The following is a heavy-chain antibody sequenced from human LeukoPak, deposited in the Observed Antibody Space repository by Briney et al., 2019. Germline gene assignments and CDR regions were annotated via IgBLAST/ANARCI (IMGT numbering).Heavy chain of an antibody. CDR2: ISSMGSTI. D-gene: IGHD3-10*01. V-gene: IGHV3-48*03. J-gene: IGHJ4*02. CDR1: AFTFSSYE. Sequence: GGSLRLSCAASAFTFSSYEMNWFRQAPGKGLEGVSYISSMGSTIYYADSVKGRFTISRDNSKNTPYLQMNSLRAEDTAVYYWAKSAWFGELFDYWGQGTLVTVSS. CDR3: AKSAWFGELFDY.